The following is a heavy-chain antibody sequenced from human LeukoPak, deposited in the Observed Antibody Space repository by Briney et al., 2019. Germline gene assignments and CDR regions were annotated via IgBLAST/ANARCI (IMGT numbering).Heavy chain of an antibody. D-gene: IGHD3-16*01. CDR1: GGSFSGYY. CDR2: INHSGST. Sequence: SETLSLTCAVYGGSFSGYYWSWIRQPPGKGLEWIGEINHSGSTNYNPSLKSRVTISVDTSKNQFSLKLSSVTAADTAVYYCARDYHDYVWGTYYYFDYWGQGTLVTVSS. CDR3: ARDYHDYVWGTYYYFDY. J-gene: IGHJ4*02. V-gene: IGHV4-34*01.